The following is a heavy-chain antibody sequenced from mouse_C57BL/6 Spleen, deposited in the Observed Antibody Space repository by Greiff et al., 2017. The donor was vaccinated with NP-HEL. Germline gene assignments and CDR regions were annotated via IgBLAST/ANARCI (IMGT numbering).Heavy chain of an antibody. CDR1: GYTFTDYY. D-gene: IGHD3-2*02. J-gene: IGHJ4*01. Sequence: EVQLQQSGPELVKPGASVKISCKASGYTFTDYYMNWVKQSPGKSLEWIGAINPNNGGTSYNQKFKGKATLTVDKSSSTAYMELRSLTSEDSAVYYCAYSSGPPYAMDYWGQGTSVTVSS. CDR2: INPNNGGT. CDR3: AYSSGPPYAMDY. V-gene: IGHV1-26*01.